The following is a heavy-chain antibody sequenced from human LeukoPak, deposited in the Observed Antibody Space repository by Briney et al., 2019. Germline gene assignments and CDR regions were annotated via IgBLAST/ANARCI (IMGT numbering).Heavy chain of an antibody. CDR3: AKDYYDSSGYYPEYFQH. D-gene: IGHD3-22*01. CDR1: GFTFSSYA. Sequence: GGSLRLSCAASGFTFSSYAMSWARQAPGKGLEWVSAISGSGGSTYYADSVKGRFTISRDNSKNTLYLQMNSLRAEDTAVYYCAKDYYDSSGYYPEYFQHWGQGTLVTVSS. J-gene: IGHJ1*01. V-gene: IGHV3-23*01. CDR2: ISGSGGST.